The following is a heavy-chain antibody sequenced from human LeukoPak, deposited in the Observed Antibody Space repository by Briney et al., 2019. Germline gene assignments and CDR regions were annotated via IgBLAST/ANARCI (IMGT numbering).Heavy chain of an antibody. CDR2: INPNSGGT. V-gene: IGHV1-2*06. J-gene: IGHJ4*02. CDR3: ARDGWDYYDSSGYPTNY. Sequence: ASVKVSCKASGYTFTGYYMHWVRQAPGQGLEWMGRINPNSGGTNYAQKLQGRVTMTRDTSISTAYMELSRLRSDDTAVYYCARDGWDYYDSSGYPTNYWGQGTLVTVSS. CDR1: GYTFTGYY. D-gene: IGHD3-22*01.